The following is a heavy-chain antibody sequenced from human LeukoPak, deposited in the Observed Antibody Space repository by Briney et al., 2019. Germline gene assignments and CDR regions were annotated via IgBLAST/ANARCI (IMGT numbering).Heavy chain of an antibody. Sequence: SETLSLTCTVSGGSVSSGSYYWSWIRQPPGKGLEWIGYIYYSGSTNYNPSFKSRVTISVDTSKNQFSLKLSSVTAADTAVYYCARDAGDLVGVSLGYFDPWGQGTLVTVSS. CDR3: ARDAGDLVGVSLGYFDP. D-gene: IGHD3-10*01. V-gene: IGHV4-61*01. CDR1: GGSVSSGSYY. J-gene: IGHJ5*02. CDR2: IYYSGST.